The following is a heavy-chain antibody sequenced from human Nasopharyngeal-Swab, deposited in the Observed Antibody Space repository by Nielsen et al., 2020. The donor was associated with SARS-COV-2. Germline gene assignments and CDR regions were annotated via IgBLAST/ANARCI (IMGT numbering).Heavy chain of an antibody. CDR3: ARDPKEYSSGWYLGGYFDY. V-gene: IGHV3-33*01. Sequence: GESLKISCAASGFIFSSYGMHWVRQAPGKGLEWVAVIWYDGSNKYYADSVKGRFTISRDNSKNTLYLQMNSLRAEDTAVYYCARDPKEYSSGWYLGGYFDYWGQGTLVTVSS. CDR1: GFIFSSYG. D-gene: IGHD6-19*01. J-gene: IGHJ4*02. CDR2: IWYDGSNK.